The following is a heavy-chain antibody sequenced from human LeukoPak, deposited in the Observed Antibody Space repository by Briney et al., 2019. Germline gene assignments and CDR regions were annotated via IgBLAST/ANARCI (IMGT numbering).Heavy chain of an antibody. J-gene: IGHJ4*02. CDR2: IIPIFGTA. CDR1: GGTFSSYA. V-gene: IGHV1-69*06. Sequence: GASVKVSCKASGGTFSSYAISWVRQAPGQGLEWMGGIIPIFGTANYAQKFQGRVTITADKSTSTAYMELSSLRSEDTAVYYCARDSVTGYSPYFDYWGQGTLVTVSS. D-gene: IGHD3-9*01. CDR3: ARDSVTGYSPYFDY.